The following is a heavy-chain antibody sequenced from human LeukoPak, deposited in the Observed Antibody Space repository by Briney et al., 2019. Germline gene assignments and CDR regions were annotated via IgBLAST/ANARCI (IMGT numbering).Heavy chain of an antibody. CDR1: GGSFSGYY. CDR2: INHSGST. D-gene: IGHD3-3*01. J-gene: IGHJ1*01. V-gene: IGHV4-34*01. CDR3: ARGPNYDFWSGYSPAEYFQH. Sequence: PSETLSLTCAVYGGSFSGYYWSWIRQPPGKGLEWIGEINHSGSTNYNPSLKSRVTISVDTSKSQFSLKLSSVTAADTAVYYCARGPNYDFWSGYSPAEYFQHWGQGALVTVSS.